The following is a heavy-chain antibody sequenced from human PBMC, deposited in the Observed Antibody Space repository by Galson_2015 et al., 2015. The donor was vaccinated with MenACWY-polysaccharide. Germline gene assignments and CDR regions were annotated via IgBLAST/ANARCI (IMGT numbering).Heavy chain of an antibody. CDR1: GSRFSHSG. J-gene: IGHJ3*01. D-gene: IGHD6-13*01. CDR3: AREGSRSGFHALDA. Sequence: SLRLSCAASGSRFSHSGMHWVRQAPGKGLEWVAVIQYDGSRIVYADSVKGRITISRENSKNTLFLEMNSLGGEDTAVYYCAREGSRSGFHALDAWGHGTMVTVAS. CDR2: IQYDGSRI. V-gene: IGHV3-33*01.